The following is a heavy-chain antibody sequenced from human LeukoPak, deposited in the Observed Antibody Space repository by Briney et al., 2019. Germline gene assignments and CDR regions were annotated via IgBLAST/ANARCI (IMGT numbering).Heavy chain of an antibody. CDR3: ARGRYSSSWYES. D-gene: IGHD6-13*01. CDR1: GYSISSGYY. Sequence: SETLSLTCTVSGYSISSGYYWSWIRQPAGKGLEWIGRIYTSGSTNYNPSLKSRVTMSVDTSKNQFSLKLSSVTAADTAVYYCARGRYSSSWYESWGQGTLVTVSS. CDR2: IYTSGST. V-gene: IGHV4-4*07. J-gene: IGHJ5*01.